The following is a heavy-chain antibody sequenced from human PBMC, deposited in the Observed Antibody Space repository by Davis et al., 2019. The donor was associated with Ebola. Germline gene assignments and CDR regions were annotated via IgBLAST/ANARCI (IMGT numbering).Heavy chain of an antibody. D-gene: IGHD2-2*01. CDR3: AKARDIVVVPAAIDY. CDR2: ISWDGGST. V-gene: IGHV3-43*01. Sequence: PGGSLRLSCAASGFTFDDYTMHWVRQAPGKGLEWVSLISWDGGSTYYADSVKGRFTISRDNSKNSLYLQMNSLRTEDTALYYCAKARDIVVVPAAIDYWGQGTLVTVSS. CDR1: GFTFDDYT. J-gene: IGHJ4*02.